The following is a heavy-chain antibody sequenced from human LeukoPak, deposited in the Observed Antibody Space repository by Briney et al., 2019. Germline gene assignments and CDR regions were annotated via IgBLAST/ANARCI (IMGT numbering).Heavy chain of an antibody. Sequence: GGSLRLSCAASGFTFSSYVMTWVRQAPGKGLEWISGTSGSGGSTYYANSVKGRFTISRDNSKNTLYLQMNSLRAEDTAVYYCAKNGGGQCYSHLDWWGQGTLVTVSS. CDR2: TSGSGGST. V-gene: IGHV3-23*01. J-gene: IGHJ4*02. CDR1: GFTFSSYV. D-gene: IGHD2-15*01. CDR3: AKNGGGQCYSHLDW.